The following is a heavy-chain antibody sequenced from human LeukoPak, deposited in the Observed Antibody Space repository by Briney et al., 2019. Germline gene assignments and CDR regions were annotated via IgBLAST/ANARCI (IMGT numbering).Heavy chain of an antibody. V-gene: IGHV3-21*01. D-gene: IGHD2-21*02. Sequence: PGGSLRLSCAASGFTFSSYSMNWVRQAPGKGLEWVSSISSSSSYIYYADSVKGRFTISRDNAKNSLYLQMNSLRAEDTAVYYCARDAYCGGDCYTYYFDYWGQGTLVTVSS. CDR3: ARDAYCGGDCYTYYFDY. CDR2: ISSSSSYI. CDR1: GFTFSSYS. J-gene: IGHJ4*02.